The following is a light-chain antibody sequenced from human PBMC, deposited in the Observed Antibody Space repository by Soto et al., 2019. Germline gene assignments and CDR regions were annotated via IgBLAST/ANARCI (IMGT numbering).Light chain of an antibody. CDR2: VGTGGIVG. J-gene: IGLJ2*01. CDR1: SSYSNYK. V-gene: IGLV9-49*01. Sequence: QSVLTQPPSASASLGASVTLTCTLSSSYSNYKVDWYQQRPGKGPRFVMRVGTGGIVGSKGDGIPDRFSVLGSGLNRYLTIKNIQEEDESDYHCGADHGSGSNFVLFGGGTKLTVL. CDR3: GADHGSGSNFVL.